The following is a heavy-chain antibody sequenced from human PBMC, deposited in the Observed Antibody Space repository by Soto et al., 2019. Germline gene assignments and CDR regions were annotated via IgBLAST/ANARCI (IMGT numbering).Heavy chain of an antibody. CDR1: GFTFSSYS. CDR3: ARGTPNGIVVVPAATDY. D-gene: IGHD2-2*01. V-gene: IGHV3-48*01. CDR2: ISSSSSTI. J-gene: IGHJ4*02. Sequence: EVQLVESGGGLVQPGGSLRLSCAASGFTFSSYSMNWVRQAPGKGLEXXXYISSSSSTIYYADSVKGRFTISRDNAKNSLYLQMNSLRAEDTAVYYCARGTPNGIVVVPAATDYWGQGTLVTVSS.